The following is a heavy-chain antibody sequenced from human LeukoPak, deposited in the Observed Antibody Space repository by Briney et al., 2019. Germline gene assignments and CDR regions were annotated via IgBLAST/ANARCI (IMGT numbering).Heavy chain of an antibody. CDR2: IYYSGST. CDR1: GGSISSYY. CDR3: ARDWRIGSSWWIDY. V-gene: IGHV4-59*01. D-gene: IGHD6-13*01. J-gene: IGHJ4*02. Sequence: PSETLSLTCTVSGGSISSYYWSWIRQPPGTGLEWIWYIYYSGSTNYNPSLKSRVTISVDTSKNQFSLKLSSVTAADTAVYYCARDWRIGSSWWIDYWGQGTLVTVSS.